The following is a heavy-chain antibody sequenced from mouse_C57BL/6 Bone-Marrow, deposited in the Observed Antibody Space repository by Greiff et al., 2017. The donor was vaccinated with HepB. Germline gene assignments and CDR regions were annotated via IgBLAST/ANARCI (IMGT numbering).Heavy chain of an antibody. CDR3: AKKKRVVPYAMDY. Sequence: QVQLQQSGPGLVQPSQRLSITCTVSGFSFTSYGVHWVRQPPGKGLEWLGVIWSGGSTDYNAAFISRLSISKDNSKSQVFFKMNSLQADDTAIYYCAKKKRVVPYAMDYWGQGTSVTVSS. CDR2: IWSGGST. J-gene: IGHJ4*01. CDR1: GFSFTSYG. V-gene: IGHV2-4*01. D-gene: IGHD1-1*01.